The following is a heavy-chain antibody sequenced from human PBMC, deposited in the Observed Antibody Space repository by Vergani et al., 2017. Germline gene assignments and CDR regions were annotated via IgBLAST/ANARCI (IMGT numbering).Heavy chain of an antibody. V-gene: IGHV3-30*02. D-gene: IGHD3-22*01. CDR3: AKDPYRPSIVVVREDY. J-gene: IGHJ4*02. CDR1: GFTFSRYG. CDR2: IRYDGSNK. Sequence: QVQLVESGGGVVQPGGSLRLSCAASGFTFSRYGMHWVRQAPGKGLEWVAFIRYDGSNKYYADSVKGRFTISRDNSKNTLYLQMNSLRAEDTAVYYCAKDPYRPSIVVVREDYWGQGTLVTVSS.